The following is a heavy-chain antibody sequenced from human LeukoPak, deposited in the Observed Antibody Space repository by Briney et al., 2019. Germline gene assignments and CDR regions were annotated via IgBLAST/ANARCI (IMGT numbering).Heavy chain of an antibody. V-gene: IGHV4-38-2*02. J-gene: IGHJ4*02. D-gene: IGHD3-3*01. CDR3: ASNDFWSGYYFDY. Sequence: PSETLSLTCTVSGYSISSGYYWGWIRQPPGKGLEWIGSIYHSGSTYYNPSLKSRVTISVDTSKNQFSLKLSSVTAADTAVYHCASNDFWSGYYFDYWGQGTLVTVSS. CDR2: IYHSGST. CDR1: GYSISSGYY.